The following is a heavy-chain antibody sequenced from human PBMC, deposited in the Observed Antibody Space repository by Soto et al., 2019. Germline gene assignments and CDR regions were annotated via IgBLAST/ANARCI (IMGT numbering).Heavy chain of an antibody. Sequence: QVQLVQSGAEVKKPGSSVKVSCKASGGTFSSYAISWVRQAPGQGLEWMGGIIPIFGTANYAQKFQGRFTITADESTSTAYMELSSLRSEDTAVYYCATDRQLRYFDWLPEDWYFDLWGRGTLVTVSS. J-gene: IGHJ2*01. CDR2: IIPIFGTA. CDR3: ATDRQLRYFDWLPEDWYFDL. CDR1: GGTFSSYA. V-gene: IGHV1-69*12. D-gene: IGHD3-9*01.